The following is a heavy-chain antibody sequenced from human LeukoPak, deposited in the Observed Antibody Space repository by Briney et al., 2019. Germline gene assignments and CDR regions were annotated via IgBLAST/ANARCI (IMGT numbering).Heavy chain of an antibody. V-gene: IGHV3-23*01. J-gene: IGHJ4*02. CDR3: AKGSWRLLAECYFDY. CDR2: ISGSGGST. D-gene: IGHD2-21*02. CDR1: GFTFSSYA. Sequence: QPGGSLRLSCAASGFTFSSYAMSWVRQAPGEGLEWVSAISGSGGSTYYADSVKGWFTISRDNSKNTLYLQMNSLRAEDTAVYYCAKGSWRLLAECYFDYWGQGTLVTVSS.